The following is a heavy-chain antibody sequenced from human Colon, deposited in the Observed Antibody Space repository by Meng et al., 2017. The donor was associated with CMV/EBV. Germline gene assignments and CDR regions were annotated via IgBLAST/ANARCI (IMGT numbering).Heavy chain of an antibody. J-gene: IGHJ6*02. D-gene: IGHD3-3*01. CDR2: ISSGGQTI. CDR1: GFTFSRHE. V-gene: IGHV3-48*03. Sequence: GESLKISCTASGFTFSRHEMTWVRQAPGKGLEWVSYISSGGQTIHYADSVKGRFTISRDNTNNLLYLQMSSLRADDTAVYYCARDPSLITISGVVTYGLDVWGPGTTVTVSS. CDR3: ARDPSLITISGVVTYGLDV.